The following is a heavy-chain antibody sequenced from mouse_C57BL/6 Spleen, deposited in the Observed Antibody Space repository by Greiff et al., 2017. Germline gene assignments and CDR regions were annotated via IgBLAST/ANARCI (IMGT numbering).Heavy chain of an antibody. Sequence: VQLQQSGPELVKPGASVKIPCKASGYTFTDYNMDWVKQSHGKSLEWIGDINPNNGGTIYNQKFKGKATLTVDKSSSTAYMELRSLTSEDTAVYYGARGYGNYEAYFDDWGQGTTLTVSS. V-gene: IGHV1-18*01. CDR3: ARGYGNYEAYFDD. CDR2: INPNNGGT. D-gene: IGHD2-1*01. CDR1: GYTFTDYN. J-gene: IGHJ2*01.